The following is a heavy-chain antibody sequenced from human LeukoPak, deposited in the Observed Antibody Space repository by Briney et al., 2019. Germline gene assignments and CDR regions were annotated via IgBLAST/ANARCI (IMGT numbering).Heavy chain of an antibody. J-gene: IGHJ4*02. CDR3: ARVDGPAADFDF. D-gene: IGHD2-2*01. CDR1: GYTFTGYY. CDR2: INPNSGGT. Sequence: ASVKVSCKASGYTFTGYYMHWVRQAPGQELEWMGWINPNSGGTNYAQKFQGRVTMTRDTSISTAYMELSRLRSDDTAVYYCARVDGPAADFDFWGQGTLVTVSS. V-gene: IGHV1-2*02.